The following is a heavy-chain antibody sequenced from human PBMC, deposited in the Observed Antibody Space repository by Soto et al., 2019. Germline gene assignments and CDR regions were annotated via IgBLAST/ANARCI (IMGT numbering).Heavy chain of an antibody. CDR2: FDPEDGET. Sequence: ASVKVSCKVSGYTLTELSMHWVRQAPGKGLEWMGGFDPEDGETIYAQKFQGRVTMTEDTSTDTAYMELSSLRSEDTAVYYCAADDFWSGYPIYWGQGTLVTVSS. D-gene: IGHD3-3*01. J-gene: IGHJ4*02. CDR3: AADDFWSGYPIY. V-gene: IGHV1-24*01. CDR1: GYTLTELS.